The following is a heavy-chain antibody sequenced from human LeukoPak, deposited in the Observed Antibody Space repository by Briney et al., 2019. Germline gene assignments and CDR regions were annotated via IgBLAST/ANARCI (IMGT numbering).Heavy chain of an antibody. J-gene: IGHJ4*02. CDR2: ISGGTT. CDR1: GFTFCDYL. Sequence: QTGGSLRLSCTASGFTFCDYLMSWFRQAPGKGLEWIGFISGGTTEYAASVKGRFTISRDDSTSIAYLQMNSLTTEDTAVYYCSRGSGWLSVYWGQGTLVTVSS. V-gene: IGHV3-49*03. D-gene: IGHD6-19*01. CDR3: SRGSGWLSVY.